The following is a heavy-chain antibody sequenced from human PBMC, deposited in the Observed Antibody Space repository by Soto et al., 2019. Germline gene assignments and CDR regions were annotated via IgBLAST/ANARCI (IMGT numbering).Heavy chain of an antibody. CDR1: GFTFSSYA. Sequence: GFLRLCCAASGFTFSSYAMHWVGQAPGKGLEWVAVISYDGSNKYYADSVKGRFTISRDNSKNTLYLQMNSLRAEDTAVYYCARGPSSLTRFDYWGQGTLVTVSS. J-gene: IGHJ4*02. D-gene: IGHD2-2*01. CDR3: ARGPSSLTRFDY. V-gene: IGHV3-30-3*01. CDR2: ISYDGSNK.